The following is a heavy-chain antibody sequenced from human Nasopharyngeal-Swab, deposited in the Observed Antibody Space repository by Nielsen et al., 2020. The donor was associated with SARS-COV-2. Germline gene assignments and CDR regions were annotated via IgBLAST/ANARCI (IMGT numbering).Heavy chain of an antibody. J-gene: IGHJ6*02. D-gene: IGHD3-3*01. V-gene: IGHV3-21*01. CDR3: ARDGLDYDFWSAYFMDV. CDR1: GFTFNNYN. Sequence: GSLRLSCAASGFTFNNYNFNWVRQAPGKGLEWVSSISSSSSYIYYADSVKGRFTISRDDAKNSLYLQMNSLRAEDTAVYYCARDGLDYDFWSAYFMDVWGQGTTVTVSS. CDR2: ISSSSSYI.